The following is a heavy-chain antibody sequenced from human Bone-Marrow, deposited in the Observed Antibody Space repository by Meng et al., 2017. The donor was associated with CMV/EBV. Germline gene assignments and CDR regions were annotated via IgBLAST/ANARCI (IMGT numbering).Heavy chain of an antibody. CDR2: IGTTGDT. CDR1: GFTFRNYD. J-gene: IGHJ4*02. V-gene: IGHV3-13*02. D-gene: IGHD3/OR15-3a*01. Sequence: GGSLRLSGAASGFTFRNYDMHWVRQRPGKGLEWVSGIGTTGDTHYPDSVKGRFTTSRDSARNSVYLQMDNVRPADTAVYYCTRGTEFWDGYYYFDSWGQGTLVTVSS. CDR3: TRGTEFWDGYYYFDS.